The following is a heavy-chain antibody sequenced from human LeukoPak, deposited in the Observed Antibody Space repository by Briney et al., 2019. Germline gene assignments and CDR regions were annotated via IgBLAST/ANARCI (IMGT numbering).Heavy chain of an antibody. V-gene: IGHV3-23*01. CDR1: GFTFNNYA. Sequence: TGGSLRLFCAASGFTFNNYAMSWVRQAPGKGLEWVSAIVGDTRTFYTDSVKGRFTISRDNSRNTLYLQMNGLRAEDTAIYYCAKGSAQWELYDYWGQGTLVTVS. D-gene: IGHD4-23*01. CDR2: IVGDTRT. J-gene: IGHJ4*02. CDR3: AKGSAQWELYDY.